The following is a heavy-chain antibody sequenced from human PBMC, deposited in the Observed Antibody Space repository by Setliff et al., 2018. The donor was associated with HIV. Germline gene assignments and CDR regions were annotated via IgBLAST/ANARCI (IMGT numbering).Heavy chain of an antibody. CDR1: GDSITRGGYY. V-gene: IGHV4-31*11. CDR2: IYYSGRT. Sequence: PSETLSLTCAVSGDSITRGGYYWSWIRQFAGKGLEWIADIYYSGRTNYNPSLKSRLTVSIDTSKNHLSLKLTSMTAADTAMYFCARGKYPGLYFDNWRQVMLVTVSS. D-gene: IGHD6-6*01. CDR3: ARGKYPGLYFDN. J-gene: IGHJ4*02.